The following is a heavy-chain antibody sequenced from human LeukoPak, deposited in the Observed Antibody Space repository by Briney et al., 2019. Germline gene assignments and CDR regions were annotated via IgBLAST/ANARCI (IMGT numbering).Heavy chain of an antibody. Sequence: ASVKVSCKASGYTFTGYYMHWVRQAPGQGLEWMGWINPNSGGTDYAQKFQGRVTMTRDTSISTAYMELSRLRSDDTAVYYCARDIVRGVRSPDYWGQGTLVTVSS. J-gene: IGHJ4*02. D-gene: IGHD3-10*01. CDR1: GYTFTGYY. V-gene: IGHV1-2*02. CDR3: ARDIVRGVRSPDY. CDR2: INPNSGGT.